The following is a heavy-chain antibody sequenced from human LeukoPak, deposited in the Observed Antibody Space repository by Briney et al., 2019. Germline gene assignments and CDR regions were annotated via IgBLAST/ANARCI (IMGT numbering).Heavy chain of an antibody. D-gene: IGHD2-21*01. V-gene: IGHV3-23*01. Sequence: GGSLRLSCAAPGFTFSSYAMSWVRQAPGKGLEWVSAISGSGGSTYYADSVKGRFTISRDNSKNTLYLQMNSLRAEDTAVYYCAKDLTRVIRAFDIWGQGTMVTVSS. CDR2: ISGSGGST. CDR1: GFTFSSYA. J-gene: IGHJ3*02. CDR3: AKDLTRVIRAFDI.